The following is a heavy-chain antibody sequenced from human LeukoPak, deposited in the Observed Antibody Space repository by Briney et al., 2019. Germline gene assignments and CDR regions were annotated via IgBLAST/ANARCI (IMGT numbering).Heavy chain of an antibody. CDR2: INHSGST. J-gene: IGHJ3*02. V-gene: IGHV4-34*01. Sequence: KPSETLSLTCAVYGGSFSGYYWSWIRQPPGKGLEWIGEINHSGSTNYNPSLKSRVTISVDTSKNQFSLKLSSVTAADTAVYYCARDKSRTYGSADAFDIWGQGTMVTVSS. CDR3: ARDKSRTYGSADAFDI. CDR1: GGSFSGYY. D-gene: IGHD3-10*01.